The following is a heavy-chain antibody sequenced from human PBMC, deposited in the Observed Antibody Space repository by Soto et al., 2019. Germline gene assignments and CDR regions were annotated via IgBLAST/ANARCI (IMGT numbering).Heavy chain of an antibody. D-gene: IGHD5-18*01. CDR2: IKKDGSGE. J-gene: IGHJ4*02. CDR3: ARLAGNTAIYDS. Sequence: GGSLRLSCATSGFTFSSHWMSWIRQAPGKGLEWVANIKKDGSGEYYVDSVKGRFTISRDNAKDSLFLQMNSLRAEDAAVYYCARLAGNTAIYDSWGQGTLVTVSS. CDR1: GFTFSSHW. V-gene: IGHV3-7*01.